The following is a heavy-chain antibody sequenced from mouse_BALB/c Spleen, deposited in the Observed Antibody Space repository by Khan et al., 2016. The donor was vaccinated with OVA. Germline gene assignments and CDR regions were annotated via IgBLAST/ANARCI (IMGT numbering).Heavy chain of an antibody. J-gene: IGHJ2*01. Sequence: EVQLQESGTVLARPGASVKMSCKASGYTFTSYWMHWVKQRPGQGLEWIGAIYPGNSDTNYNQKFKGKAKLTVVTSTSTAYLELNSLTNEDSAVYYSTGNGFGNYESWDYWGQGTTLTVSS. CDR3: TGNGFGNYESWDY. V-gene: IGHV1-5*01. CDR1: GYTFTSYW. CDR2: IYPGNSDT. D-gene: IGHD2-1*01.